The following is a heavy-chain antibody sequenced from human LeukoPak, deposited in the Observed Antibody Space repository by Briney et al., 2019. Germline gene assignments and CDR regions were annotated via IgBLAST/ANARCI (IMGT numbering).Heavy chain of an antibody. D-gene: IGHD6-6*01. V-gene: IGHV3-7*01. J-gene: IGHJ4*02. CDR3: ARDRIAARPYYFDY. Sequence: GGSPRLSCAASGFTFSSYWMSWVRQAPGKGLEWVANIKQDGSEKYYVDSVKGRFTISRDNAKNSLYLQMNSLRAEDTAVYYCARDRIAARPYYFDYWGQGTLVTVSS. CDR2: IKQDGSEK. CDR1: GFTFSSYW.